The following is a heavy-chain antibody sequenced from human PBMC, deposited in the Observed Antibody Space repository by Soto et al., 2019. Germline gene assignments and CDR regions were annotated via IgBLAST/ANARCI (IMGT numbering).Heavy chain of an antibody. CDR3: ARDRGYNSGRSAAFDI. CDR1: GFTFSSFG. D-gene: IGHD3-10*01. J-gene: IGHJ3*02. CDR2: ISGANTMV. V-gene: IGHV3-48*02. Sequence: GGSLRVSCAASGFTFSSFGMNWVRQAPGKGLEWVSFISGANTMVYADSVKGRFSISRDNAKNSVYLQLNSLRDEDTAVYYCARDRGYNSGRSAAFDIWGRGTMVTVSS.